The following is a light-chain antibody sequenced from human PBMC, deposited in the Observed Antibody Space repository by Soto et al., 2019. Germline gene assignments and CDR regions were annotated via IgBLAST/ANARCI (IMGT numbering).Light chain of an antibody. Sequence: VLNQSAGTLSLSPGERATLACRSSQSVSNNYLAWYQQKPGQAPRLLIYGASNRATGIPDRFSGSGSGTDFTLTISRLEPEDFAVYYCQQYNNWPITFAQGTRLAIK. CDR3: QQYNNWPIT. CDR2: GAS. J-gene: IGKJ5*01. CDR1: QSVSNNY. V-gene: IGKV3-20*01.